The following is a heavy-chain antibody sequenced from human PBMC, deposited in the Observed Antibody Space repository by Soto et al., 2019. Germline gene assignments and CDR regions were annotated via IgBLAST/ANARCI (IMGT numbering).Heavy chain of an antibody. CDR2: ISGSGGST. CDR1: GFTFSSYA. D-gene: IGHD3-3*01. V-gene: IGHV3-23*01. J-gene: IGHJ4*02. Sequence: AGSLRLSCAASGFTFSSYAMSWVRQAPGKGLEWVSAISGSGGSTYYADSVKGRFTISRDNSKNTLYLQMNSLRAEDTAVYYCAKARAQYYDFWSGYPVDYWGQGTLVTVSS. CDR3: AKARAQYYDFWSGYPVDY.